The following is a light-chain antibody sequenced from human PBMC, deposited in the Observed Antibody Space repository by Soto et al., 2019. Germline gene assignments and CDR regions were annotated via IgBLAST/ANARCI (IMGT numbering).Light chain of an antibody. CDR2: DAS. J-gene: IGKJ3*01. CDR1: QSVSSY. V-gene: IGKV3-11*01. CDR3: XQXXNWPAFT. Sequence: EIVLTQSPATLSLSPGERATLSCRASQSVSSYLAWYQQKPGQAPRLLIYDASNRATGIPARFSGSGSGTDFTLTISSLEPEDFAVYYCXQXXNWPAFTFGPGTKVDIK.